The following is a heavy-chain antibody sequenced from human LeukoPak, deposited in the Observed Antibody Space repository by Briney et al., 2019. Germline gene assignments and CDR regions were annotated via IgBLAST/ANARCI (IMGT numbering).Heavy chain of an antibody. D-gene: IGHD1-1*01. Sequence: PSQTLSLTCAVSGDSISSGGYSWSWIRQPPGKGLEWIGYIYHGGSTYYNPSLESRVTMSVDRSKNQFSLRLSSVTAADAAVYYCASSVVWHDSTFDYWGQGTLVTVSS. CDR1: GDSISSGGYS. V-gene: IGHV4-30-2*01. CDR2: IYHGGST. J-gene: IGHJ4*02. CDR3: ASSVVWHDSTFDY.